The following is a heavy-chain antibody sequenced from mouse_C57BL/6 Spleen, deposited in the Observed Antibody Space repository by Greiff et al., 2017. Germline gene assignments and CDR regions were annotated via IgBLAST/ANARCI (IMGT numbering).Heavy chain of an antibody. CDR2: INYDGSST. V-gene: IGHV5-16*01. D-gene: IGHD2-3*01. CDR1: GFTFSDYY. Sequence: EVKVEESEGGLVQPGSSMKLSCTASGFTFSDYYMAWVRQVPEKGLEWVANINYDGSSTYYLDSLKSRFIISRDNAKNILYLQMSSLKSEDTATYYCAREEDGYAMDYWGQGTSVTVSS. J-gene: IGHJ4*01. CDR3: AREEDGYAMDY.